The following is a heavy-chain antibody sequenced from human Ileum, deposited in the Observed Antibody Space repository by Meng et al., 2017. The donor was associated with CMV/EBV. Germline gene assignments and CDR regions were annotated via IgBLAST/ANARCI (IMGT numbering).Heavy chain of an antibody. CDR3: ARDSCSSSSCSKQFDY. V-gene: IGHV3-74*01. Sequence: GGSLGLFCEASGFTFRDYWMHWVRQAPGKGLVWVARVNTDGSNTIYADSVKGRFTISRDNSKNTLYLQMNSLRTADTAVYYCARDSCSSSSCSKQFDYWGQGTLVTVSS. CDR1: GFTFRDYW. CDR2: VNTDGSNT. J-gene: IGHJ4*02. D-gene: IGHD2-2*01.